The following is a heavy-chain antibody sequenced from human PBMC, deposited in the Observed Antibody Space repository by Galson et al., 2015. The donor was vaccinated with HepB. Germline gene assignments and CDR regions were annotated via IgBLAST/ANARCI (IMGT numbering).Heavy chain of an antibody. D-gene: IGHD1-26*01. V-gene: IGHV3-30*18. CDR2: ISYDGSNK. CDR3: AKDGERGTSWELLGGYYYYGMDV. J-gene: IGHJ6*02. CDR1: GFTFSSYG. Sequence: SLRLSCAASGFTFSSYGMHWVRQAPGKGLEWVAVISYDGSNKYYADSVKGRFTISRDNSKNTLYLQTNSLRAEDTAVYYCAKDGERGTSWELLGGYYYYGMDVWGQGTMVTVSS.